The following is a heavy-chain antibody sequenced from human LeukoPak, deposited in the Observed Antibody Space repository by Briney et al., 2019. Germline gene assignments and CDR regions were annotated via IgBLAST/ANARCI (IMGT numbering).Heavy chain of an antibody. D-gene: IGHD2-15*01. Sequence: KTSETLSLTCTVSGGYISSYYWSWIRQPPGKGLEWIGYIYYSGSTNFNPSLKSRVTISVDTSKNQFSLKLSSVTAADTAVYYCAGSPFCSGGSCYTGLPYWGQGTLVTVSS. CDR3: AGSPFCSGGSCYTGLPY. V-gene: IGHV4-59*01. CDR1: GGYISSYY. J-gene: IGHJ4*02. CDR2: IYYSGST.